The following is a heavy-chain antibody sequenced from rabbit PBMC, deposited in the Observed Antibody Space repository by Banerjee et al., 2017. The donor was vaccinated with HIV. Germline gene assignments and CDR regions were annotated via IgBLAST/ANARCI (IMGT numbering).Heavy chain of an antibody. CDR3: ARDLAGVTGWNFNL. CDR1: GFSFSSSYW. Sequence: QEQLEESGGGLVKPGGSLTLTCKASGFSFSSSYWICWIRQAPGKGLEWIACIDAGSNGNTYYASWAKGRFTVSKTSSTTVTLQMTSLTAADTATYFCARDLAGVTGWNFNLWGPGTLVTVS. V-gene: IGHV1S45*01. CDR2: IDAGSNGNT. D-gene: IGHD4-1*01. J-gene: IGHJ4*01.